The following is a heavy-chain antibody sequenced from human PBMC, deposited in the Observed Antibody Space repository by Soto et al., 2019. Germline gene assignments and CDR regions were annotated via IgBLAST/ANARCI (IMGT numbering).Heavy chain of an antibody. CDR2: VTASGGGT. CDR3: AKALVPALTAKFGY. Sequence: GSLILSFAASGFIFNNYAMTWVRQAAGKGLEWVSTVTASGGGTFYANSVKGRFTISRDNSRNTLHLQMSSLRVEDTALYYCAKALVPALTAKFGYWGQGTLVTVSS. J-gene: IGHJ4*02. V-gene: IGHV3-23*01. CDR1: GFIFNNYA. D-gene: IGHD5-18*01.